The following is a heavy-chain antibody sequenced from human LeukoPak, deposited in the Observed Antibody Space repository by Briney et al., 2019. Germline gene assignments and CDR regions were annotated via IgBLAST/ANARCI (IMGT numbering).Heavy chain of an antibody. J-gene: IGHJ5*02. Sequence: SVKVSCKASGGTFSSYAISWVRQAPGQGLEWMGRIIPIFGIANYAQKFQGRVTITADKSTSTAYMELSSLRSEDTAVYYCARDDDFWSGYWRRSTALGPWGQGTLVTVSS. V-gene: IGHV1-69*04. CDR1: GGTFSSYA. CDR2: IIPIFGIA. CDR3: ARDDDFWSGYWRRSTALGP. D-gene: IGHD3-3*01.